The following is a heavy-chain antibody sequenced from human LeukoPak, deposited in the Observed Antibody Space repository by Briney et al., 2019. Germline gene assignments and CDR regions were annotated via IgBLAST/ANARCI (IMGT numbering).Heavy chain of an antibody. Sequence: SETLSLTCTVSGGSISSYYWSWIRQPPGKGLEWIGYIYYSGSTNYNPSLKSRVTISVDTSKNQFSLKLSSVTAADTAVYYCARGVDWADAFDIWGQGTMVTVSS. CDR3: ARGVDWADAFDI. V-gene: IGHV4-59*01. J-gene: IGHJ3*02. CDR1: GGSISSYY. CDR2: IYYSGST. D-gene: IGHD3/OR15-3a*01.